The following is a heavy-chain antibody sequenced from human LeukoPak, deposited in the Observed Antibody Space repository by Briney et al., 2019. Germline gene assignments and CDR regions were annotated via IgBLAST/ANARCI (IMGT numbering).Heavy chain of an antibody. J-gene: IGHJ4*02. CDR2: IYYSGST. V-gene: IGHV4-30-4*01. Sequence: SETLSLTCAVSGDSISSSNWWSRVRQPPGKGLEWIGYIYYSGSTYYNPSLKSRVTISVDTSKNQFSLKLSSVTAADTAVYYCARHYEHFDYWGQGTLVTVSS. CDR3: ARHYEHFDY. D-gene: IGHD4-17*01. CDR1: GDSISSSNW.